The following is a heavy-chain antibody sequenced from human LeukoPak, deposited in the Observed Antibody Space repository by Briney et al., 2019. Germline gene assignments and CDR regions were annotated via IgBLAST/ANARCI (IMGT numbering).Heavy chain of an antibody. D-gene: IGHD6-13*01. CDR3: ARGSSSWYSYFDY. V-gene: IGHV1-69*04. J-gene: IGHJ4*02. CDR2: IIPILGIA. Sequence: ASVKVSCKASGGTFSSYAISWVRQAPGQGLEWMGRIIPILGIANYAQKFQGRVTITADKSTSTAYMELSSLRSEDTAVYHCARGSSSWYSYFDYWGQGTLVTVSS. CDR1: GGTFSSYA.